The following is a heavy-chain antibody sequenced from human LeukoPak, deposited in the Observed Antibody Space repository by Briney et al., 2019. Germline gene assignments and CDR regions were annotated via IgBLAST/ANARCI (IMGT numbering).Heavy chain of an antibody. D-gene: IGHD2-8*02. CDR2: IRYDGSNR. J-gene: IGHJ4*02. V-gene: IGHV3-30*02. CDR3: AKGGDVLSPFDN. CDR1: GFTISSYG. Sequence: GGSLRRSCAASGFTISSYGRHWVRQAPGKGLEWVTFIRYDGSNRYYADSVKGRFTISRDNSKNTLYLQMNSLRSEDTDVYYCAKGGDVLSPFDNWGQGTVVTVSS.